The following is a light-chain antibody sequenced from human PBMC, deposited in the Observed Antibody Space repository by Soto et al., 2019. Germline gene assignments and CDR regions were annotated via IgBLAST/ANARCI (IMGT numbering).Light chain of an antibody. Sequence: DIQMTQSPSSLSASVGDRVTITCRASQGISSFVAWYQQKPGKVPRLLISGASTLQSGVPSRFSGSGSGTDFTLTITSLQPEDVATYYCQKYSSVITCGKGTRLEIK. CDR3: QKYSSVIT. CDR2: GAS. CDR1: QGISSF. V-gene: IGKV1-27*01. J-gene: IGKJ5*01.